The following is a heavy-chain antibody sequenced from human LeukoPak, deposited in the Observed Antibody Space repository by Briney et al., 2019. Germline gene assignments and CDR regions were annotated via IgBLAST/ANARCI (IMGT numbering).Heavy chain of an antibody. CDR2: MNPNSGNT. D-gene: IGHD3-9*01. J-gene: IGHJ3*02. CDR1: GYTFTSYD. CDR3: ARAYYDILTGYSFPDAFDI. Sequence: ASVKVSCTASGYTFTSYDINWVRQAPGQGLEWMGWMNPNSGNTGYAQKFQGRVTMTRNTSISTAYMELSSLRSEDTAVYCCARAYYDILTGYSFPDAFDIWGQGTMVTVSS. V-gene: IGHV1-8*01.